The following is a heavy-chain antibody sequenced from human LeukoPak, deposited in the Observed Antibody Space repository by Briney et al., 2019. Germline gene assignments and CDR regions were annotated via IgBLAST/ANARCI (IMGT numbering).Heavy chain of an antibody. D-gene: IGHD3-22*01. CDR3: SRSAYYDGSGNYYDY. V-gene: IGHV3-74*01. J-gene: IGHJ4*02. CDR1: GFTFSXYW. Sequence: GGSLRLSCAASGFTFSXYWMHWVRQAPGKGLXWXXXISDGGSTTTYADSVKGRFTISRDNAKNTLYLQMNGLRAEDTAVYYCSRSAYYDGSGNYYDYWGQGTLVTVSS. CDR2: ISDGGSTT.